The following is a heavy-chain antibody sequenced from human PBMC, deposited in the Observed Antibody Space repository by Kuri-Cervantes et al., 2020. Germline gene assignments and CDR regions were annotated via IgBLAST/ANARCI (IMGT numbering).Heavy chain of an antibody. CDR3: AKEKGGNYWYFDL. CDR2: ISGSGGST. Sequence: GESLKISCAASGFTFSSYAMSWVRQAPGKGLEWVSAISGSGGSTYYADSVKGRFTVSRDNSKNTLYLEMNSLRAEDTALYYCAKEKGGNYWYFDLWGRGTLVTVSS. J-gene: IGHJ2*01. V-gene: IGHV3-23*01. CDR1: GFTFSSYA. D-gene: IGHD3-16*01.